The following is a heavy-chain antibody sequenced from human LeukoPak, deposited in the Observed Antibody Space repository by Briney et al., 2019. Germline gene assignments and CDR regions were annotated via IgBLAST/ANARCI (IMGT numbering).Heavy chain of an antibody. V-gene: IGHV3-66*02. Sequence: GGSLRPSCAASGFTVSSNYMSWVRQAPGKGLEWVSVIYSGGSTYYADSVKGRFTISRDNSKNTLYLQMNSLRAEDTAVYYCASEVGATTTDYWGQGTLVTVSS. D-gene: IGHD1-26*01. CDR1: GFTVSSNY. CDR2: IYSGGST. J-gene: IGHJ4*02. CDR3: ASEVGATTTDY.